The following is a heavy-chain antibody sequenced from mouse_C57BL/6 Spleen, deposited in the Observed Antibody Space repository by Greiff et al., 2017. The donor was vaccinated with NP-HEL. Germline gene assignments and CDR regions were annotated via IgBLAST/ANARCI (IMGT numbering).Heavy chain of an antibody. CDR1: GYSITSGYY. D-gene: IGHD2-4*01. CDR2: ISYDGSN. Sequence: DVKLQESGPGLVKPSQSLSLTCSVTGYSITSGYYWNWIRQFPGNKLEWMGYISYDGSNNYNPSLKNRISITRDTSKNQFFLKLNSVTTEDTATYYCAREELGNYDYVMDYWGQGTSVTVSS. V-gene: IGHV3-6*01. CDR3: AREELGNYDYVMDY. J-gene: IGHJ4*01.